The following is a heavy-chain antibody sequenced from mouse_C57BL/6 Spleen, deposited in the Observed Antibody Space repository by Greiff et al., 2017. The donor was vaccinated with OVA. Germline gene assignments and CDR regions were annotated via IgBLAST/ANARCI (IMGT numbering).Heavy chain of an antibody. CDR1: GYTFTDYY. Sequence: VQLQQSGPVLVKPGASVKMSCKASGYTFTDYYMNWVKQSHGKSLEWIGVINPYNGGTSYNQKFKGKATLTVDKSSSTAYMELNSLTSEDSAVYYCALSYYSNRFDYWGQGTTLTVSS. V-gene: IGHV1-19*01. CDR2: INPYNGGT. D-gene: IGHD2-5*01. J-gene: IGHJ2*01. CDR3: ALSYYSNRFDY.